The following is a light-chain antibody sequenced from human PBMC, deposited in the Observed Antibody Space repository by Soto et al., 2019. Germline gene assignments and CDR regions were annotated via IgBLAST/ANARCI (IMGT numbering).Light chain of an antibody. V-gene: IGKV1-5*01. J-gene: IGKJ1*01. CDR2: DAS. CDR3: QQYNSSTWT. CDR1: HSISSW. Sequence: DIQMTQSPSTLSASVGDRVTITCRASHSISSWLAWYQQKPGKAPKLLIYDASSLESGVPSRFSGSGSGTEFTLTISSLQPDDFATYYCQQYNSSTWTFGQGTKVDIK.